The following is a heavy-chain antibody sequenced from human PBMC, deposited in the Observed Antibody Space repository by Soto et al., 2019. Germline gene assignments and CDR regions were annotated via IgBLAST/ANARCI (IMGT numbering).Heavy chain of an antibody. D-gene: IGHD6-19*01. J-gene: IGHJ4*02. CDR2: INSDGTTI. CDR3: ARAGWYRFDY. V-gene: IGHV3-74*01. Sequence: GGSLRLSCAASGFTFDDYAMHWVRQAPGKGLEWVSRINSDGTTINYADSVEGRFTISRDNAKNTLFLQMNSLRVEDTAVYYCARAGWYRFDYWGQGTLVTVSS. CDR1: GFTFDDYA.